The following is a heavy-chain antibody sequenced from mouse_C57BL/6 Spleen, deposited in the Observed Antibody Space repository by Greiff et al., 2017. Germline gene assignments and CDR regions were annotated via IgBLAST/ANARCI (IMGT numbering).Heavy chain of an antibody. J-gene: IGHJ1*03. CDR1: GFTFSDYY. CDR3: ARDRGRGYFGV. D-gene: IGHD3-1*01. V-gene: IGHV5-16*01. Sequence: EVKLMESEGGLVQPGSSMKLSCTASGFTFSDYYMAWVRQVPEKGLEWVANINYDGSSTYYLDSLKSRFIISRDNAKNILNLQMSSLKSEDTATYYCARDRGRGYFGVWGTGTTVTVSS. CDR2: INYDGSST.